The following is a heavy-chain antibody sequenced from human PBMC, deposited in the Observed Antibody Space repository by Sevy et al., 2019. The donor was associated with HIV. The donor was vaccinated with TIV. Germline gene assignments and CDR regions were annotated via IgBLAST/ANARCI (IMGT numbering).Heavy chain of an antibody. CDR1: GYNFNIYG. D-gene: IGHD3-10*01. CDR3: ARASGPTMVRGVTVWFDT. V-gene: IGHV1-18*01. Sequence: ASVKVSCKASGYNFNIYGINWVRQAPGQGLEWIGWISPYNGHTNFAQRLQDRVTLTADTSTSTVYMELRRLTSDDTAVYFCARASGPTMVRGVTVWFDTWGQGTLVTVSS. CDR2: ISPYNGHT. J-gene: IGHJ5*02.